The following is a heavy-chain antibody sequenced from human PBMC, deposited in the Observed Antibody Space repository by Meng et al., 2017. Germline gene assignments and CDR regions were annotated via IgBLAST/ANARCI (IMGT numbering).Heavy chain of an antibody. J-gene: IGHJ6*02. CDR1: GGSFSGYY. Sequence: SETLSLTCAVYGGSFSGYYWSWIRQPPGKGLEWIGEINHSGSTNYNPSLKSRVTISVDTSKNQFSLKLSSVTAADPAVYYCARYGGSSWSYYYYYYGMDVWGQGTTVTVSS. CDR3: ARYGGSSWSYYYYYYGMDV. CDR2: INHSGST. V-gene: IGHV4-34*01. D-gene: IGHD6-13*01.